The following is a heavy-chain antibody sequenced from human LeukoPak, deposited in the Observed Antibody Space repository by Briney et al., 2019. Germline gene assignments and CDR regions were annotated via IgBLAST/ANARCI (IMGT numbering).Heavy chain of an antibody. CDR3: ARDLYYYDSSGYVDY. Sequence: ALVTVSCKASGYTFTGYYMHWVRQAPGQGLEWMGWINPNSGGTNYAQKFQGRVTITRDTSISTAYMELSRLRSDDTAVYYCARDLYYYDSSGYVDYWGQRTLVTVSS. D-gene: IGHD3-22*01. V-gene: IGHV1-2*02. CDR1: GYTFTGYY. CDR2: INPNSGGT. J-gene: IGHJ4*02.